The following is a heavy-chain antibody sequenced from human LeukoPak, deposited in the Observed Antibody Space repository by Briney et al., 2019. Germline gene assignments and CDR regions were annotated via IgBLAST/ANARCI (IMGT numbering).Heavy chain of an antibody. CDR2: IYTSGST. V-gene: IGHV4-4*07. CDR3: ARFNYGSVLRYFDWLIIQGWFDP. D-gene: IGHD3-9*01. Sequence: SETLSLTCTVSGGSISSYYWSWIRQPAGKGLEWIGRIYTSGSTNYNPSLKSRVTMSVDTSKNQFSLKLSSVTAADTAVHYCARFNYGSVLRYFDWLIIQGWFDPWGQGTLVTVSS. CDR1: GGSISSYY. J-gene: IGHJ5*02.